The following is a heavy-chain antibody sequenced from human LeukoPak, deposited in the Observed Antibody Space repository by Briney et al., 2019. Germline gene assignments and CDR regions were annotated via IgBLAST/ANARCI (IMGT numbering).Heavy chain of an antibody. Sequence: SETLSLTCTVSGGSISSGTYYWSWIRQPAGKGLEWIGRIYASGSTNYNPSLKSRVTMSVDTSKNQFSLQLNSVTPEDTAMYYCAREVAMIRGVKNWFDRWGQGTLVTVSS. J-gene: IGHJ5*02. V-gene: IGHV4-61*02. CDR2: IYASGST. CDR3: AREVAMIRGVKNWFDR. D-gene: IGHD3-10*01. CDR1: GGSISSGTYY.